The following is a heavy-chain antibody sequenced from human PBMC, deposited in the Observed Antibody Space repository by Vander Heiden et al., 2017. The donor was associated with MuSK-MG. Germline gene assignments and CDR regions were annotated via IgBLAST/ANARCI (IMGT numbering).Heavy chain of an antibody. D-gene: IGHD5-18*01. Sequence: EVQLLESGGGLVQPGGSLRLSCAAYGFTFSSYASSLVRQSPGKGLEWVLAMIGSGGRTYYSDSVKGRFTISRDNSKNTLYLQMNSLRADDTAVYYCAKDPWIQLWLLGPVWDYWGQGTLVTVS. CDR2: MIGSGGRT. CDR3: AKDPWIQLWLLGPVWDY. V-gene: IGHV3-23*01. J-gene: IGHJ4*02. CDR1: GFTFSSYA.